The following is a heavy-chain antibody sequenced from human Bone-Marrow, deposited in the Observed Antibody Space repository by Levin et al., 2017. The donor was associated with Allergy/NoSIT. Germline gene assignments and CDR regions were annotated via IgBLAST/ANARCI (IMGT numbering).Heavy chain of an antibody. D-gene: IGHD7-27*01. V-gene: IGHV3-23*01. CDR1: GFTFSSYG. CDR2: VSGSGGST. CDR3: AKGAWETPGDENFDF. Sequence: HPGGSLRLSCAASGFTFSSYGMSWVRQAPGKGPEWVSGVSGSGGSTYYADSVKGRFTISRDNSKNTLYLQMNSLRAEDTALYYCAKGAWETPGDENFDFWGQGTPVTVSS. J-gene: IGHJ4*02.